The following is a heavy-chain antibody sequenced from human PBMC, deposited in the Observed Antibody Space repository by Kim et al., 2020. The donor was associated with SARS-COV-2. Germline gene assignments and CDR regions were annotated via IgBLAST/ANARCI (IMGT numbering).Heavy chain of an antibody. CDR3: ARDTYDRNVYFDY. J-gene: IGHJ4*02. CDR1: GGSFSGYY. CDR2: INHSGST. D-gene: IGHD3-22*01. Sequence: SETLSLTCAVYGGSFSGYYWSWIRQPPGKGLEWIGEINHSGSTNYNPSLKSRVTISVDTSKNQFSLKLSSVTAADTAVYYCARDTYDRNVYFDYWGQGTLVTVSS. V-gene: IGHV4-34*01.